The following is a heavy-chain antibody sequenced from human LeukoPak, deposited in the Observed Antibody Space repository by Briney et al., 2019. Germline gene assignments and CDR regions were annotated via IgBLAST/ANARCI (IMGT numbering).Heavy chain of an antibody. CDR2: IDPSDSYT. V-gene: IGHV5-10-1*01. J-gene: IGHJ6*04. Sequence: GESLKISWKGSGYSFTSYWISWVRQMPGKGVEWMGRIDPSDSYTNYSPSFQGHVTISADKSISTAYLQWSRLKASDTAMYYCARRVVAGPGDYYGMDVWGKGTTVTVSS. CDR3: ARRVVAGPGDYYGMDV. CDR1: GYSFTSYW. D-gene: IGHD6-19*01.